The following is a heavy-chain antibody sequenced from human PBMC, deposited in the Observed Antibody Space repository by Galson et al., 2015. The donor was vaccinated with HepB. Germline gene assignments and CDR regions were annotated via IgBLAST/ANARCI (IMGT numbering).Heavy chain of an antibody. CDR1: GFTVSSNY. Sequence: SLRLSCAGSGFTVSSNYMNWVRQAPGKGLEWVSVIYGSGSTHYADSVRGRFTISRDNSKNTLYLEMNSLRAEDTALYYCARDSGDWNQDYWGQGTLVTVSS. D-gene: IGHD1-1*01. CDR3: ARDSGDWNQDY. CDR2: IYGSGST. V-gene: IGHV3-66*01. J-gene: IGHJ4*02.